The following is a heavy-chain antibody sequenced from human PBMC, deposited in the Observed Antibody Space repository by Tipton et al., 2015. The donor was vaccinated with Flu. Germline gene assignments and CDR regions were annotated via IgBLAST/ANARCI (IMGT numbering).Heavy chain of an antibody. CDR3: ARGAYYYGMDV. Sequence: QLVQSGGGVVKPGGSLKLSCAGSGFSFNDFSMSWIRQAPGKGLEYISYISSSSTNINYADSVKGRSTVSRDNAENSLYLQLNSLRAEDTAVYYCARGAYYYGMDVWGPGTTVLVSS. V-gene: IGHV3-11*01. CDR2: ISSSSTNI. CDR1: GFSFNDFS. J-gene: IGHJ6*02.